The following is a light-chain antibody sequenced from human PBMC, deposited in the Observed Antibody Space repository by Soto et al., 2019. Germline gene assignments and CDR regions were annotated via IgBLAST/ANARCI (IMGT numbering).Light chain of an antibody. J-gene: IGKJ1*01. Sequence: EIVLTQSPGTLSLSPGERATLSFRASQSVTSSYLAWYQQKPGQAPRPLIYSASSRATGIPDRFSGSGSGTDFTLTITRLEPEDFAVYYCQQYGSSLWTFGQGTKVEIK. CDR3: QQYGSSLWT. CDR2: SAS. V-gene: IGKV3-20*01. CDR1: QSVTSSY.